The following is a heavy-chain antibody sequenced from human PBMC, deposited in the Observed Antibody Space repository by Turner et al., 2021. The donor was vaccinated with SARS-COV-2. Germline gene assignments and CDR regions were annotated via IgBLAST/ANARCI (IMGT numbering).Heavy chain of an antibody. CDR3: AKDIRTTPIAVAGRGAFDI. J-gene: IGHJ3*02. CDR1: AFTFSSYA. Sequence: EVQLLESGGGLVQPGGSLRLSCAASAFTFSSYAMSWLRQATGKGLEWVSAISGSGGSTFYADAVKGRFTISRDDSKNTLYLQMNSLRAEDTAVYYCAKDIRTTPIAVAGRGAFDIWGQGTMVTVSS. V-gene: IGHV3-23*01. D-gene: IGHD6-19*01. CDR2: ISGSGGST.